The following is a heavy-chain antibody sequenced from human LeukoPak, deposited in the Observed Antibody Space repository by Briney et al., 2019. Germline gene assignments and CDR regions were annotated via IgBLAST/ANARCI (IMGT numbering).Heavy chain of an antibody. V-gene: IGHV4-30-4*01. J-gene: IGHJ4*02. CDR2: IYSSGST. Sequence: SETLSIICTVSGVSISSGDYYWSWIRQPPGKVLEWIGYIYSSGSTYYNPSLESRVTMSLDTSNNQFSLKLSSVTAADTAVYYCAREGVQLWLRYFDYWGQGTLVTVSS. D-gene: IGHD5-18*01. CDR1: GVSISSGDYY. CDR3: AREGVQLWLRYFDY.